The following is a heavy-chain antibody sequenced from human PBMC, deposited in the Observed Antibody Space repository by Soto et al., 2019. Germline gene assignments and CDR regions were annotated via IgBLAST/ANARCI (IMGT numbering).Heavy chain of an antibody. D-gene: IGHD2-15*01. J-gene: IGHJ4*02. V-gene: IGHV1-18*01. CDR2: ISAYNGNT. CDR3: ARVYCSGGSCYGIDY. Sequence: ASVKVSCKASGYTFTSYGISWVRQAPGQGLEWMGWISAYNGNTNYANKLQGRVTMTTDTSTTTAYMELRSLRSEDTAVYYCARVYCSGGSCYGIDYWGQGTLVTVSS. CDR1: GYTFTSYG.